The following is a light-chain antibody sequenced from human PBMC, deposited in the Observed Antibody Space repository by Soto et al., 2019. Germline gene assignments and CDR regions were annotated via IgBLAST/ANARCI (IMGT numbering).Light chain of an antibody. CDR1: QTISSW. CDR3: QHYNSYSEA. CDR2: KAS. Sequence: DIQMTQSPSSLSGSVGDRVTITCQASQTISSWLAWYQQKPGKAPKLLIYKASTLKSGVPSRFSGSGSGTEFTLTISSLQPDDCGTDYCQHYNSYSEAFRQGTKVDIK. J-gene: IGKJ1*01. V-gene: IGKV1-5*03.